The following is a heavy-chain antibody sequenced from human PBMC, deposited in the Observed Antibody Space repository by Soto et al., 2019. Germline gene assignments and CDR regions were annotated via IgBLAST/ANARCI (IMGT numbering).Heavy chain of an antibody. CDR2: IYYSGST. CDR3: AREYCSGRRCYSNWFDP. CDR1: GGSISSGGYY. J-gene: IGHJ5*02. D-gene: IGHD2-15*01. V-gene: IGHV4-31*03. Sequence: SETLSLTCTVSGGSISSGGYYWSWIRQHQGKGLEWIGYIYYSGSTYYNSSIKSRVTISIDTSKNQFSLKLSSVTAADTAVYYCAREYCSGRRCYSNWFDPWGQGTLVTVSS.